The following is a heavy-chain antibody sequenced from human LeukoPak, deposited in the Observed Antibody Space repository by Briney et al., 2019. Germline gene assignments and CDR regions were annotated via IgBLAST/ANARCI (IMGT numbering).Heavy chain of an antibody. CDR3: ARADILTGYQDDY. J-gene: IGHJ4*02. V-gene: IGHV3-23*01. CDR2: IRGSGGST. D-gene: IGHD3-9*01. CDR1: GGTFSNYA. Sequence: SCKASGGTFSNYAMSWVRQAPGKGLECVSAIRGSGGSTYYADSVKGRFTISRDNSKNTLYLQMNSLRAEDTAVYYCARADILTGYQDDYWGQGTLVTVSS.